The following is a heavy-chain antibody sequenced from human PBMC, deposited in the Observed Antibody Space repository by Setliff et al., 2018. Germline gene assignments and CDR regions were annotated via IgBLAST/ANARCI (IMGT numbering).Heavy chain of an antibody. J-gene: IGHJ4*02. CDR3: LRLVRYCSRTSCQRLSGGEF. D-gene: IGHD2-8*01. Sequence: ASVKVSCKASGYTFTESIVSWVRQAPGQGLEWLGWIGVYSGNTYTAQRFQGRVTMTTDTSTNMAYLELRGLRSDDTAVYYCLRLVRYCSRTSCQRLSGGEFWGQGTLVTVSS. CDR2: IGVYSGNT. V-gene: IGHV1-18*01. CDR1: GYTFTESI.